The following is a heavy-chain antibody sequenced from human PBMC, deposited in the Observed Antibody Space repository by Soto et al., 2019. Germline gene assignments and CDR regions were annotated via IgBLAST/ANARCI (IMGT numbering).Heavy chain of an antibody. V-gene: IGHV3-23*05. J-gene: IGHJ4*02. CDR3: AREGIVGALIDY. Sequence: GGSLRLSCAASGFTFSAYAMSWVRQAPGKGLQWVSGVGGSDTNKHYADSVKGRFTISRDNSKNTLYLQMNSLRAEDTAVYYCAREGIVGALIDYWGQGTLVTVS. CDR1: GFTFSAYA. CDR2: VGGSDTNK. D-gene: IGHD1-26*01.